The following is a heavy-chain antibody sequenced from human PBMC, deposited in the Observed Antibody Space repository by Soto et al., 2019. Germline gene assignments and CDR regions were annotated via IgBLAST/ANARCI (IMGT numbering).Heavy chain of an antibody. Sequence: QVQLQESGPGLVKPSETLSLTCTVSGGSVSSHSYYWTWIRQPPGKGLEFIGYIYYTGTTNYNPSLKSRVTISVDTSNNQFSLKVSSVTAADTAVYYCARAVAAPYYLDYWGQGTLVTVSS. CDR3: ARAVAAPYYLDY. CDR1: GGSVSSHSYY. D-gene: IGHD6-19*01. J-gene: IGHJ4*02. V-gene: IGHV4-61*01. CDR2: IYYTGTT.